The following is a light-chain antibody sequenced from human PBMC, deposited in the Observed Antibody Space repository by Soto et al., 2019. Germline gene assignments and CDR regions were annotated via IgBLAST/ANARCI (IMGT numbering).Light chain of an antibody. Sequence: EIVLTQSPATLSLSPGERATLSCRASQSVSSSLAWYQQKPGQAPRLLISDASNRATGSPARFSGSGSGTDFTLTISSLEPEDFAVYYCQQRSNWPLTFGGGTKVEIK. J-gene: IGKJ4*01. CDR2: DAS. CDR3: QQRSNWPLT. CDR1: QSVSSS. V-gene: IGKV3-11*01.